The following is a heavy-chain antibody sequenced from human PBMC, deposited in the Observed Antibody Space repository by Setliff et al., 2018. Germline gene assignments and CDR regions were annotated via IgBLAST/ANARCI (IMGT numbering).Heavy chain of an antibody. CDR3: ARGRDPAYYYDSGGYYWDY. V-gene: IGHV1-18*01. CDR2: ISPYNGKT. D-gene: IGHD3-22*01. J-gene: IGHJ4*02. Sequence: GASVKVSCKASGYIFNSYGIAWVRQAPGQGLEWMGWISPYNGKTNHAQNLQGRVAMTTDTSTSTAYMELGSLRSDDTAVYYCARGRDPAYYYDSGGYYWDYWGQGTLVTVS. CDR1: GYIFNSYG.